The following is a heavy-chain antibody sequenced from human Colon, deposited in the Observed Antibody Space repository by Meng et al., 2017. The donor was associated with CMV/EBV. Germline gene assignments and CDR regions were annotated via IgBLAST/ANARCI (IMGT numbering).Heavy chain of an antibody. J-gene: IGHJ5*02. D-gene: IGHD6-19*01. CDR3: ARHGKYSSGSHWFDP. CDR2: IYPGDSDT. V-gene: IGHV5-51*01. Sequence: KVSCKGSAYSFTSYWIGWVRQMPGRGLEWMGIIYPGDSDTRYSPSFQGQVTISADKSISTAYLQWSSLEASDTAMYYCARHGKYSSGSHWFDPWGQGTLVTVSS. CDR1: AYSFTSYW.